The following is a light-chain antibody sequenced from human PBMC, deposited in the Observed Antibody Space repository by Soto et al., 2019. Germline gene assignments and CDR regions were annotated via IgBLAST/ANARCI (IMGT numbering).Light chain of an antibody. J-gene: IGLJ1*01. Sequence: QSVLTQPPSVSGAPGQRVTISCTGSRSNIGAGYDVHWYLQLPGTAPKLLIYGNTNRPSGVPDRFSGSKSGSSASLAITGLQAEDEADYYCQSHDSSLHASVFGTGTKLTVL. CDR2: GNT. CDR3: QSHDSSLHASV. CDR1: RSNIGAGYD. V-gene: IGLV1-40*01.